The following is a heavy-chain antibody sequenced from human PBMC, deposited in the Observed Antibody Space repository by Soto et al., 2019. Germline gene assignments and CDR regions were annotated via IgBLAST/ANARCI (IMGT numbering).Heavy chain of an antibody. CDR3: AREIDFGVVID. Sequence: PSETLSLTCSVSGASIISYYWIWIRQSPGKGLEWIGYVSYSGSTNHYPSLKSRVSISLDTSENHFSLNLSSVTTADTAVYYCAREIDFGVVIDWGQGTLVTVSS. J-gene: IGHJ4*02. D-gene: IGHD3-3*01. CDR2: VSYSGST. V-gene: IGHV4-59*01. CDR1: GASIISYY.